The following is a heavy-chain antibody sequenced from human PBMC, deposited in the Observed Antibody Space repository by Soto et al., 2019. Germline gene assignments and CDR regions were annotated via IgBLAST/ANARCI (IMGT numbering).Heavy chain of an antibody. CDR2: IFPGDPDT. CDR1: GYTFTNYW. D-gene: IGHD3-16*01. J-gene: IGHJ4*02. V-gene: IGHV5-51*01. CDR3: VRPNFGALTHFDF. Sequence: GESLKISCKAIGYTFTNYWIGWVRQTPGKGLEWMGIIFPGDPDTRYNPSFEGQVTVSADESISTAYPQWNTLKASDTAMYYCVRPNFGALTHFDFWGQGTLVTVSS.